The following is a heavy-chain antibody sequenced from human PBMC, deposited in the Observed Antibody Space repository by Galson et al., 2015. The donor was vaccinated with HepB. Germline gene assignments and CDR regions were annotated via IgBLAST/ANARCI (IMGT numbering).Heavy chain of an antibody. J-gene: IGHJ6*02. CDR3: AKDRASGYSSSWGDGMDV. V-gene: IGHV3-30*04. D-gene: IGHD6-13*01. CDR2: ISYDGSNK. Sequence: SLRLSCAASGFTFSSYAMHWVRQAPGKGLEWVAVISYDGSNKYYADSVKGRFTISRDNSKNTLYLQMNSLRAEDTAVYYCAKDRASGYSSSWGDGMDVWGQGTTVTVSS. CDR1: GFTFSSYA.